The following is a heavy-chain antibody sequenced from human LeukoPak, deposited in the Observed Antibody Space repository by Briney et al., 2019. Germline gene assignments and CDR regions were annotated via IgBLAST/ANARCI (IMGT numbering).Heavy chain of an antibody. Sequence: GGSLRLSCAASGFTLNSFSMNWVRQAPGKGLEWVSYISSSSSTIYYADSVKGRFTISRDNAKNSLYLQMNSLRAEDTAVYYCAELGITMIGGVWGKGTTVTISS. CDR1: GFTLNSFS. CDR2: ISSSSSTI. J-gene: IGHJ6*04. CDR3: AELGITMIGGV. D-gene: IGHD3-10*02. V-gene: IGHV3-48*04.